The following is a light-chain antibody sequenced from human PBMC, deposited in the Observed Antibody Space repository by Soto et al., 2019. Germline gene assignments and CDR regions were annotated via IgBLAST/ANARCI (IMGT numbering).Light chain of an antibody. CDR3: QTWGTGIWV. CDR2: VNSDGSH. CDR1: SGHSSNA. V-gene: IGLV4-69*01. J-gene: IGLJ3*02. Sequence: PVLTQSPSASASLGASVKLTCTLSSGHSSNAIAWHQQQPEKGPRFLMKVNSDGSHNKGDGIPDRFSGSSSGAERYLTISSLQSEDEADYYCQTWGTGIWVFGGGTKVTVL.